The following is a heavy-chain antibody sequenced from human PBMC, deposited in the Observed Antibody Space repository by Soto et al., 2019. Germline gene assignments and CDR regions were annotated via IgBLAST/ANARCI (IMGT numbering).Heavy chain of an antibody. J-gene: IGHJ5*02. CDR3: SRGSTYYGFLT. D-gene: IGHD3-10*01. CDR2: IYYIGAT. V-gene: IGHV4-30-4*01. Sequence: QVQLQESGPGLVKPSQTLSLTCTVSGDSMGSGDYYWTWIRQPPGKGLEWIGYIYYIGATFYNPSLESPVNISIDTSKNHFSPRLTSVTAADTAVYYCSRGSTYYGFLTWGQGTLVTVSS. CDR1: GDSMGSGDYY.